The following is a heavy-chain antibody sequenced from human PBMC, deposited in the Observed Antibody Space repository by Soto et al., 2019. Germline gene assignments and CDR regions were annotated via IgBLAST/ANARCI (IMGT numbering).Heavy chain of an antibody. J-gene: IGHJ6*02. D-gene: IGHD3-3*01. Sequence: QAQVVESGGDVVQPGRSLRLSCVVSGFTFTDYGFHWVRQAPGKGLEWVALISYDGKNKNYADFVKGRFAISRDNFENVVFLVMKGLRSEDTAVYYCVRDINDFWTGYTERVYGTDVWGRGTTVTVSS. CDR1: GFTFTDYG. V-gene: IGHV3-30*09. CDR3: VRDINDFWTGYTERVYGTDV. CDR2: ISYDGKNK.